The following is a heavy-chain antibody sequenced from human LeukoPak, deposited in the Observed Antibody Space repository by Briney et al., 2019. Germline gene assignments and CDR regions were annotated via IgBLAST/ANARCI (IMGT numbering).Heavy chain of an antibody. D-gene: IGHD3-10*01. J-gene: IGHJ4*02. CDR2: IKTDGSDK. CDR3: ARDSPIQYGSGSYWGFDY. CDR1: GFTFSNYW. Sequence: HPGGSLRLSCAASGFTFSNYWMSWVRQAPGKGPEWVGDIKTDGSDKYYVGSVKGRFTISRDNAKNSLYLQMNSLRAEDTAVYYCARDSPIQYGSGSYWGFDYWGQGILVTVSS. V-gene: IGHV3-7*03.